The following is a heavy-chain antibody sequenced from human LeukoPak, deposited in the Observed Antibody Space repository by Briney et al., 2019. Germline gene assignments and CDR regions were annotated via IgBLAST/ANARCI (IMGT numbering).Heavy chain of an antibody. CDR1: GFTFSDYY. Sequence: PGGSLRLSCAASGFTFSDYYMSWIRQAPGKGLEWVSYISSSGSTIYYADSVKGRFTISRDNAKNSLYLQMHSLRAEDTAVHYCARVDSSGYYYRAEYFQHWGQGTLVTVSS. CDR2: ISSSGSTI. J-gene: IGHJ1*01. CDR3: ARVDSSGYYYRAEYFQH. D-gene: IGHD3-22*01. V-gene: IGHV3-11*04.